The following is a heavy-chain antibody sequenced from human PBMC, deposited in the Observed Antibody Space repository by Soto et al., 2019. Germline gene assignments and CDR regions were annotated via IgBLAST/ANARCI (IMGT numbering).Heavy chain of an antibody. D-gene: IGHD1-26*01. CDR3: ARVLTGSYNWFDP. CDR1: GFSFSSYW. CDR2: INSVGSTT. J-gene: IGHJ5*02. Sequence: EVQLVESGGGLVQPGGSLRLSCAASGFSFSSYWMHWVRQVPGKGLVWVSRINSVGSTTTYADSVKGRFTISRDNAKNTLYLQMNSLRVEDTAVYYCARVLTGSYNWFDPWGQGTLVTVSS. V-gene: IGHV3-74*01.